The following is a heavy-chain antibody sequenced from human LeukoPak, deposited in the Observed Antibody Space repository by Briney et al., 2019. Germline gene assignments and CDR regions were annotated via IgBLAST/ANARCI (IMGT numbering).Heavy chain of an antibody. D-gene: IGHD5-18*01. Sequence: SETLSLTCTVSGGSISSYYWSWIRQPAGKGLEWIGRIYTSGSANYNPSLKSRVTMSVDTYKNQFSLKLSSVTAADTAVYYCARDPGYSYGGSHDYMDVWGKGTTVTVSS. CDR1: GGSISSYY. J-gene: IGHJ6*03. V-gene: IGHV4-4*07. CDR2: IYTSGSA. CDR3: ARDPGYSYGGSHDYMDV.